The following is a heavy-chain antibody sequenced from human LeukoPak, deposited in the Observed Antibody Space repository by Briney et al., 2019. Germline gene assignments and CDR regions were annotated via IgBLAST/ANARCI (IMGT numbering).Heavy chain of an antibody. CDR1: GFTFDDYA. V-gene: IGHV3-23*01. J-gene: IGHJ4*02. CDR3: AKDIRVYAWRLDGDY. D-gene: IGHD2-8*01. CDR2: ISGSGGST. Sequence: GGSLRLSCAASGFTFDDYAMHWVRQAPGKGLEWVSAISGSGGSTYYADSVKGRFTISRDNSKNTLYLQMNSLRAEDTAVYYCAKDIRVYAWRLDGDYWGQGTLVTVSS.